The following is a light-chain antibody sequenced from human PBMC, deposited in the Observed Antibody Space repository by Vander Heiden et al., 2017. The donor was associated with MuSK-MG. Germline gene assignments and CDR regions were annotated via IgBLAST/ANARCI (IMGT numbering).Light chain of an antibody. CDR3: QQRSHWPIT. V-gene: IGKV3-11*01. CDR2: DAS. Sequence: ETVLTQSPATLSLSPGERATLSCRASQSVSSYLAWYQQKPGQAPRLLIYDASNRATGIPARFSGSGSGTDFTLTISSLEPEDFAVYYCQQRSHWPITFGGGTKVEIK. CDR1: QSVSSY. J-gene: IGKJ4*01.